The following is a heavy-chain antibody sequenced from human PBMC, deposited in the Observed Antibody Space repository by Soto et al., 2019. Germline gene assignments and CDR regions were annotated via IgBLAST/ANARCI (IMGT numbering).Heavy chain of an antibody. V-gene: IGHV4-59*01. CDR2: IYYSGST. CDR3: ARDSSPMVRTDLYYFDY. J-gene: IGHJ4*02. CDR1: GGSISSYY. D-gene: IGHD3-10*01. Sequence: SETLSLTCTVSGGSISSYYWSWIRQPPGKGLEWIGYIYYSGSTNYNPSLKSRVTISVDTSKNQFSLKLSSVTAADTAVYYCARDSSPMVRTDLYYFDYWGQGTLVTVSS.